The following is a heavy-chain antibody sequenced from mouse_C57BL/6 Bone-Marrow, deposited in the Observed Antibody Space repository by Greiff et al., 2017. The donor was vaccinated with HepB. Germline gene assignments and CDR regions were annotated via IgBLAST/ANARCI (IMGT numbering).Heavy chain of an antibody. Sequence: EVKLEESGGGLVQPGGSMKLSCAASGFTFSDAWMDWVRQSPEKGLEWVAEIRNKANNHATYYAESVKGRFTISRDDSKSSVYLQMNSLRAEDTGIYYCTRGYGYDGTLELGGVFAYWGQGTLVTVSA. J-gene: IGHJ3*01. CDR1: GFTFSDAW. CDR2: IRNKANNHAT. V-gene: IGHV6-6*01. D-gene: IGHD2-2*01. CDR3: TRGYGYDGTLELGGVFAY.